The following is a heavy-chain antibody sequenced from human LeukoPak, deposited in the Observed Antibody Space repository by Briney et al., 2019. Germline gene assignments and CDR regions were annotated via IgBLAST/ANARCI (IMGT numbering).Heavy chain of an antibody. V-gene: IGHV3-74*01. CDR1: GLTFSTYW. CDR2: ISSDASIT. D-gene: IGHD2-15*01. CDR3: ATSARTYIGSSLDY. Sequence: GGSLRLSCAASGLTFSTYWTHWVRQDPGKGLVWVSRISSDASITSYADPVKGRFTISRDNAKNTLYLQMNSLRAEDTALYYCATSARTYIGSSLDYWGQGTLVTVSS. J-gene: IGHJ4*02.